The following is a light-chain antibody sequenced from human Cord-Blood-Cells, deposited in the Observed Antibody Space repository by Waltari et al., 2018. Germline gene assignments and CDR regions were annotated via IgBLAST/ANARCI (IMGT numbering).Light chain of an antibody. V-gene: IGKV4-1*01. CDR3: QQYYSSPLT. J-gene: IGKJ1*01. CDR1: QSVLYSSNNKNY. CDR2: WAS. Sequence: DIVMTQSPDSLAVSLGERATINCKSSQSVLYSSNNKNYLAWYQQKPGHTPKLLIYWASTRQSGVPDRFSGSGSGADFTLTISRLQAEDVAVYYCQQYYSSPLTFGQGTKVEIK.